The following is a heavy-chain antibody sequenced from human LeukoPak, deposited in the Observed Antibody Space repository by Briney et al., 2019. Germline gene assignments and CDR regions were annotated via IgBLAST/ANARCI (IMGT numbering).Heavy chain of an antibody. CDR2: IYYSGTT. D-gene: IGHD6-13*01. CDR3: ARAVKCGLAAAGCSTFGY. J-gene: IGHJ4*02. Sequence: SETLSLTCTVSGGSISSYYWSWIRQPPGKGLEWIGYIYYSGTTNYNPSLKSRVTISVDTSKNQFSLKLSSVTAADTAVYYCARAVKCGLAAAGCSTFGYWGQGTLVTVSS. CDR1: GGSISSYY. V-gene: IGHV4-59*01.